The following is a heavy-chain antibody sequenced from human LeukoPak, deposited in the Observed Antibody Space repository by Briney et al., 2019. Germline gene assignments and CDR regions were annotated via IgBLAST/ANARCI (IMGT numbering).Heavy chain of an antibody. Sequence: GGSLRLSCAASGFTFSNYGMNWVRQAPGKGLEWVSYIMSSGSTVYYADSVKGRFTISRDNAKNSLYLQMNSLRAEDTAVYYCARRSDDFWSTYSPFDYWGQGTLVAVSS. D-gene: IGHD3-3*01. J-gene: IGHJ4*02. CDR2: IMSSGSTV. V-gene: IGHV3-48*01. CDR3: ARRSDDFWSTYSPFDY. CDR1: GFTFSNYG.